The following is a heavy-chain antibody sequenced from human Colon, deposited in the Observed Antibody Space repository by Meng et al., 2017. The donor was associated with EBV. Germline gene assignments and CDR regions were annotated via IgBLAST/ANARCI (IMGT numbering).Heavy chain of an antibody. V-gene: IGHV4-31*03. J-gene: IGHJ4*02. CDR1: GGSVSSGGYY. D-gene: IGHD6-19*01. CDR2: IYYSGST. CDR3: ARVSSGWDYFDY. Sequence: QRRLQESGPGLVKPSHTLALTCTVSGGSVSSGGYYWTWIRQHPGKGLEWFGHIYYSGSTFYNPSLKRRVIISIDTSKNQFSLNLRSVTAADTAVYYCARVSSGWDYFDYWGQGTLVTVSS.